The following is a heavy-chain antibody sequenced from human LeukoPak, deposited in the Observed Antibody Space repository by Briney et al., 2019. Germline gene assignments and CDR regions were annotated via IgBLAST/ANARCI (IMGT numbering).Heavy chain of an antibody. D-gene: IGHD2-2*01. V-gene: IGHV1-69*04. CDR1: GGTFSSYA. CDR2: IIPILGIA. J-gene: IGHJ5*02. Sequence: SVKVSCKASGGTFSSYAISWVRQAPGQGLEWMGRIIPILGIANYAQKFQGRVTITADKSTSTAYMELSSLRSEDTAMYYCARVYCSRTSCYNWSDPWGQGTLVTVSS. CDR3: ARVYCSRTSCYNWSDP.